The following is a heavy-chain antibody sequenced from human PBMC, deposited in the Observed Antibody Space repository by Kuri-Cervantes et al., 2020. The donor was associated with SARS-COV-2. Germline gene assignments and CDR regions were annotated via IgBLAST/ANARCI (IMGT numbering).Heavy chain of an antibody. CDR3: ARAIAAAAPFDY. CDR2: MYFNGRT. J-gene: IGHJ4*02. D-gene: IGHD6-13*01. CDR1: GGSIRSYF. Sequence: GSLRLSCNVSGGSIRSYFWSWIRQAPGKGLEWIGCMYFNGRTNYNPSLKSRVTISVDTSKNQFSLKLSSVTAADTAVYYCARAIAAAAPFDYWGQGTLVTVSS. V-gene: IGHV4-59*01.